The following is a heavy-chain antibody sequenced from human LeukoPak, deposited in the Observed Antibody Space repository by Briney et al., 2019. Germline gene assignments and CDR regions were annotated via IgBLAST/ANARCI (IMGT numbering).Heavy chain of an antibody. V-gene: IGHV3-13*04. CDR3: ASVTYHFYYHGMDV. D-gene: IGHD2-21*01. Sequence: GGSLRLSCAASGFTFSSYDMHWVRQATGKGLEWVSGIGTAGDTYYPGSVKGRFTISRENAKNSLYLQMNSLRAEDTAVYYCASVTYHFYYHGMDVWGQGTTVTVSS. CDR1: GFTFSSYD. CDR2: IGTAGDT. J-gene: IGHJ6*02.